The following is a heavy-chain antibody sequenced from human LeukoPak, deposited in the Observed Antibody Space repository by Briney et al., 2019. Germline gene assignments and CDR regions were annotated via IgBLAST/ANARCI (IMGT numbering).Heavy chain of an antibody. CDR1: GFTFSSYA. CDR3: ARTRLNWGHAFDI. V-gene: IGHV3-23*01. CDR2: ISGSGGST. Sequence: GGSLRLSCAASGFTFSSYAMSWVRQPPGKGLEWVSTISGSGGSTYYADSVKGRFTISRDNSKNTLYLQMNSLRAEDTAVYYCARTRLNWGHAFDIWGQGTMVTVSS. J-gene: IGHJ3*02. D-gene: IGHD7-27*01.